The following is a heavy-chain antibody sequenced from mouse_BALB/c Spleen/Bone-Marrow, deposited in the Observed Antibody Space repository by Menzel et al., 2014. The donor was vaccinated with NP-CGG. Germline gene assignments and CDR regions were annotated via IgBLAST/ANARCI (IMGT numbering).Heavy chain of an antibody. CDR2: INPGSGGA. CDR3: AREWTARAVDY. CDR1: GYAFTNYL. V-gene: IGHV1-54*01. D-gene: IGHD3-2*01. Sequence: QVQLKQSGAELVRPGTSVKLSCKASGYAFTNYLIEWVKQRPVQGLEWIGVINPGSGGANYNAKFKGKATLTADKSSSTAYMQLSSLTSDDSAVYFCAREWTARAVDYWGQGTTLTVSS. J-gene: IGHJ2*01.